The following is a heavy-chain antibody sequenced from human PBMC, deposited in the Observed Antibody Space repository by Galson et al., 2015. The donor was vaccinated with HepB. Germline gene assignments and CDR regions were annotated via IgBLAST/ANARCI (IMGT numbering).Heavy chain of an antibody. D-gene: IGHD6-13*01. Sequence: SLRLSCAASGFTFDSFSMSWVRQAPGKGLEWVSGISGRGDTTYYADSVKGRFTISRDNSKNTLYLQMNSLSVEDTAVYYCARRAAEQHLVLLEYFQHWGQGTLVTVSS. CDR3: ARRAAEQHLVLLEYFQH. CDR1: GFTFDSFS. J-gene: IGHJ1*01. V-gene: IGHV3-23*01. CDR2: ISGRGDTT.